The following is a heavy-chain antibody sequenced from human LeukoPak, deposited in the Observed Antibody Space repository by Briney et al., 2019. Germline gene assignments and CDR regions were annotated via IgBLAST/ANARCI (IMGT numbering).Heavy chain of an antibody. Sequence: GGSLRLSCAASGFTFSSYAMSWVRQAPGKGLEWVSAISGSGGSTYYADSVKGRLTISRDNSKNTLYLQMNSLRAEDTAVYYCAKPLAAAIGYFDYWGQGTLVTVSS. J-gene: IGHJ4*02. D-gene: IGHD6-13*01. CDR2: ISGSGGST. V-gene: IGHV3-23*01. CDR1: GFTFSSYA. CDR3: AKPLAAAIGYFDY.